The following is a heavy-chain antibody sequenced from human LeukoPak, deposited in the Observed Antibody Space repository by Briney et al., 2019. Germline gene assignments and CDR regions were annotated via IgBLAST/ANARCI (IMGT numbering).Heavy chain of an antibody. CDR2: ISSRSSYT. CDR1: GFTFSDYY. Sequence: PGGSLRLSCAASGFTFSDYYMSLIRQAPGKGLEWVSYISSRSSYTNYADSVKGRFTISRDNAKNSLYLQMNSLRAEDTAVYYCARVHYDILTGYSPHFDYWGQGTLVTVSS. J-gene: IGHJ4*02. D-gene: IGHD3-9*01. V-gene: IGHV3-11*05. CDR3: ARVHYDILTGYSPHFDY.